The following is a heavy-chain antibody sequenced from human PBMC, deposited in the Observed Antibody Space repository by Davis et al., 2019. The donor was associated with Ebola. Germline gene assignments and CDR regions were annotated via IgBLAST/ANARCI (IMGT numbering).Heavy chain of an antibody. J-gene: IGHJ5*02. CDR3: ARVHEYTDYFHFDP. CDR2: IYYRGST. CDR1: GGSISSYY. V-gene: IGHV4-59*01. D-gene: IGHD2/OR15-2a*01. Sequence: MPSETLSLTCTVSGGSISSYYWSWIRQPPGKGLEWIGYIYYRGSTNYNPSLRNRVTISVDSSKNQFSLILTSVTAADTAVYYCARVHEYTDYFHFDPWGQGILVTVSS.